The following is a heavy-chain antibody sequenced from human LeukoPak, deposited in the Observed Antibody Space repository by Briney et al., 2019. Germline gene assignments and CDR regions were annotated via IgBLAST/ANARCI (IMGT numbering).Heavy chain of an antibody. D-gene: IGHD3-22*01. Sequence: PGGSLRLSCVVSGFTFSSYWMSWVRQAPGKGLKWVANIKPDGSDEYYVDSVKGRFTISRDNAKNSLHLQMNSLRAEDTAVYYCARTSYDSSGYYLGDYWGQGTLVTVSS. CDR3: ARTSYDSSGYYLGDY. V-gene: IGHV3-7*01. CDR1: GFTFSSYW. J-gene: IGHJ4*02. CDR2: IKPDGSDE.